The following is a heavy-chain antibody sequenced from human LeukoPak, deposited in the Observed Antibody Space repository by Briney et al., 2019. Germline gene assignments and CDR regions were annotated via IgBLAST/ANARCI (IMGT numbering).Heavy chain of an antibody. CDR3: ARWYYYDSSGSLINWFDP. Sequence: SQTLSLTCTVSGGSISSGGYYWSWIRQHPGKGLEWIGCIYYSGSTYYNPSLKSRVTISVDTSKNQFSLKLSSVTAADTAVYYCARWYYYDSSGSLINWFDPWGQGTLVTVSS. CDR2: IYYSGST. CDR1: GGSISSGGYY. V-gene: IGHV4-31*03. J-gene: IGHJ5*02. D-gene: IGHD3-22*01.